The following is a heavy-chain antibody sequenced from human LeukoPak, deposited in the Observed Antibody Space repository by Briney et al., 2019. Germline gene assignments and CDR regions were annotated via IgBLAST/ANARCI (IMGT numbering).Heavy chain of an antibody. CDR2: ISKSSTVI. CDR3: ARTGYTSSKKDD. CDR1: GFTFSSYS. D-gene: IGHD6-13*01. V-gene: IGHV3-48*02. Sequence: GGSLRLSCAASGFTFSSYSMNWVRQAPGKGLEWVSYISKSSTVIHYAASVKGQFTISRDNAKNSLYLQMNSLRDEDTAVYYCARTGYTSSKKDDWGQGTLVTVSS. J-gene: IGHJ4*02.